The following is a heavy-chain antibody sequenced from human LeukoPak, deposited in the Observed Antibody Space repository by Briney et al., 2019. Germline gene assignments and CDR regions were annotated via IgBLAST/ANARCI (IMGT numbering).Heavy chain of an antibody. V-gene: IGHV1-69*05. J-gene: IGHJ4*02. CDR3: ARGEDCSSTSCYYDY. Sequence: GASVKVSCKASGYTFTSYYMHWVRQAPGQGLEWMGGIIPIFGTANYAQKFQGRVTITTDESTSTAYMELSSLRSEDTAVYYCARGEDCSSTSCYYDYWGQGTLVTVSS. CDR1: GYTFTSYY. D-gene: IGHD2-2*01. CDR2: IIPIFGTA.